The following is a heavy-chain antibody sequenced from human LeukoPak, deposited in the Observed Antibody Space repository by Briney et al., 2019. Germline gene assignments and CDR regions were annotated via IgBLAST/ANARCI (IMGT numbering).Heavy chain of an antibody. V-gene: IGHV4-39*07. CDR1: GGSISSSSYY. CDR2: IYYSGST. CDR3: AREGGSYRHYFDY. J-gene: IGHJ4*02. Sequence: PSETLSLTCTVSGGSISSSSYYWGWIRQPPGKGLEWIGSIYYSGSTNYNPSLKSRVTISVDTSKNQFSLKLSSVTAADTAVYYCAREGGSYRHYFDYWGQGTLVTVSS. D-gene: IGHD1-26*01.